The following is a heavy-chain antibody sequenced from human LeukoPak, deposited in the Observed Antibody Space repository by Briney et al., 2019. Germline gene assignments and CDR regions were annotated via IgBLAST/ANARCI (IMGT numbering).Heavy chain of an antibody. Sequence: TGGSLRLSCAASGFNVSSNYMSWVRRAPGKGLECVSVIYSGGSTYYADSVKGRFTISRDNAKNSLYLQLNSLRVEDTAVYHCATRYCSISACRASSHHCFDIWGKGTTVTVSS. CDR3: ATRYCSISACRASSHHCFDI. CDR1: GFNVSSNY. CDR2: IYSGGST. J-gene: IGHJ6*04. V-gene: IGHV3-66*01. D-gene: IGHD2-2*01.